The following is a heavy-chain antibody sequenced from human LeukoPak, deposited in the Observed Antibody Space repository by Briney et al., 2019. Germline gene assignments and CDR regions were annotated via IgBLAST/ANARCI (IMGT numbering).Heavy chain of an antibody. V-gene: IGHV4-61*02. CDR2: IYTSGST. CDR3: ARAYDFWSPLGY. Sequence: SETLSLTCTVSGGSISSGSYYWSWIRQPAGKGLEWIGRIYTSGSTNYNPSLKSRVTISVDTSKNQFSLKLSSVTAVDTAVYYCARAYDFWSPLGYWGQGTLVTVSS. CDR1: GGSISSGSYY. D-gene: IGHD3-3*01. J-gene: IGHJ4*02.